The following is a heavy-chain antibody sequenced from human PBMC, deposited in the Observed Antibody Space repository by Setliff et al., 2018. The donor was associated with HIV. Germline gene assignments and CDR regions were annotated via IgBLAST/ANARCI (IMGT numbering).Heavy chain of an antibody. CDR1: GFTFRSYA. CDR3: AKQMKSMGPYDGFDI. D-gene: IGHD3-10*01. V-gene: IGHV3-23*01. CDR2: MSGSGVST. J-gene: IGHJ3*02. Sequence: LRLSCAASGFTFRSYAMSWVRQAPGKGLEWVSVMSGSGVSTHYVDSVKGRFTISRDNSKNTLYLQMNTLRAEDTAIYYCAKQMKSMGPYDGFDIWGQGTMVTVSS.